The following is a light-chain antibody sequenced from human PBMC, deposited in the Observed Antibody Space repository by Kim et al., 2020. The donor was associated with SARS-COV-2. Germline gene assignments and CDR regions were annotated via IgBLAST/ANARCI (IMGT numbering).Light chain of an antibody. V-gene: IGKV3-11*01. Sequence: PGERATLSCRASQSVSSYLAWYQQKPGQAPRLLIYDASNRAIGIPARFSGSGSGTDFTLTISSLEPEDFAVYYCQQRSNWPPPITFGQGTRLEIK. CDR2: DAS. CDR1: QSVSSY. CDR3: QQRSNWPPPIT. J-gene: IGKJ5*01.